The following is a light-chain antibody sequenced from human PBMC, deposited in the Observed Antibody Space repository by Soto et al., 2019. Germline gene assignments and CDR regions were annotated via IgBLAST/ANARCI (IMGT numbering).Light chain of an antibody. Sequence: DIQMTQSPSSLSASVGDRVTITCRPPPHILPYLNWYQQRPGKAPKFLIYAAISVQDGVPSRFSSSESGTEFNLTINNLQPEDSAIYYCQQSYSAPLTFGQGTNLEIK. J-gene: IGKJ2*01. CDR1: PHILPY. CDR3: QQSYSAPLT. CDR2: AAI. V-gene: IGKV1-39*01.